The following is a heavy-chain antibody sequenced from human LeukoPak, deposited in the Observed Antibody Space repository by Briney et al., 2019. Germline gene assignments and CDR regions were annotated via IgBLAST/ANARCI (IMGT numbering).Heavy chain of an antibody. CDR2: IIPIFGTA. J-gene: IGHJ3*02. Sequence: GASVKVSCKASGGTFSSYAISWVRQAPGQGLEWMGGIIPIFGTANYAQKFQGRVTITTDESTSTAYMELSSLRSEDTAVYYCARDLVEQQLEAFGIWGQGTMVTVSS. CDR1: GGTFSSYA. V-gene: IGHV1-69*05. D-gene: IGHD6-13*01. CDR3: ARDLVEQQLEAFGI.